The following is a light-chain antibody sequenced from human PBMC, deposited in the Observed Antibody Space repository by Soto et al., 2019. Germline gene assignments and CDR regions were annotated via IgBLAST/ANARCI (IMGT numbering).Light chain of an antibody. V-gene: IGKV3-20*01. CDR3: QQYGSSRWT. J-gene: IGKJ1*01. Sequence: EIVLTQSPGTLSLSPGERATLSCRASQSVSSSYLAWYQQNRGQAPRLLIYGASSRAPGIPDRFGGSGFGTDFTLTISRLEPEDFAVYYCQQYGSSRWTFGQGTKVEIK. CDR2: GAS. CDR1: QSVSSSY.